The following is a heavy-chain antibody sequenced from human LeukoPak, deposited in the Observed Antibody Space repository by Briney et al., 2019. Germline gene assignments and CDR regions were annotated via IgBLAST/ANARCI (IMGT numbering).Heavy chain of an antibody. CDR2: ISASGART. J-gene: IGHJ3*02. CDR3: AKAGPGTMTFAAFDI. V-gene: IGHV3-23*01. D-gene: IGHD3-22*01. Sequence: GGCLRLSCPAAAVTFSNDVMSGVRQAPGKGGEGGATISASGARTYHADSVRGRFTISRDNSKNTLHLQMNSLRADDTAVYYCAKAGPGTMTFAAFDIWGQGTVVTVSS. CDR1: AVTFSNDV.